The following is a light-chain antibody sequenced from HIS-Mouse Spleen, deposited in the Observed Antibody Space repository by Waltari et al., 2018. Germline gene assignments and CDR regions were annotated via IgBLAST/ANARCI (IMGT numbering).Light chain of an antibody. J-gene: IGLJ2*01. V-gene: IGLV3-25*03. CDR1: ALPKQY. CDR3: QSADSSGTYQDVV. Sequence: SYELTQPPSVSVSPGQTARITCSGDALPKQYAYWYQQKPGQAPVLVIYKDSDRPSGMRERFSGSSSGKTVTLTISGVQAEDEADYYCQSADSSGTYQDVVFGGGTKLTVL. CDR2: KDS.